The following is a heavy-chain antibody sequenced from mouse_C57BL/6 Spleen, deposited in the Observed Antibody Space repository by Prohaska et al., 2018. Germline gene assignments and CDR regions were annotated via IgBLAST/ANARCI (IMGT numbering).Heavy chain of an antibody. CDR3: TRCYYGSSYGFAY. Sequence: QVQLQQSGAELVRPGASVTLSCKASGYTFTDYEMHWVKQTPVHGLEWIGAIDTETGGTAYNQKFKGKAILTSDKSSSTAYMELLSLTSEDSAVYYCTRCYYGSSYGFAYWGQVTLVTVSA. J-gene: IGHJ3*01. CDR2: IDTETGGT. D-gene: IGHD1-1*01. CDR1: GYTFTDYE. V-gene: IGHV1-15*01.